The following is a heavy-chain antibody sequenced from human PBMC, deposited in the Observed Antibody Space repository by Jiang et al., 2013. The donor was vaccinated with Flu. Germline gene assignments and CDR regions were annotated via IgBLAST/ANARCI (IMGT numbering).Heavy chain of an antibody. CDR1: GGSISSSSYY. Sequence: LLKPSETLSLTCTVSGGSISSSSYYWGWIRQPPGKGLEWIGSIYYSGSTYYNPSLKSRVTISVDTSKNQFSLKLSSVTAADTAVYYCATQPVDTAMVKRIGHDYWGQGTLVTVSS. D-gene: IGHD5-18*01. V-gene: IGHV4-39*01. CDR2: IYYSGST. J-gene: IGHJ4*02. CDR3: ATQPVDTAMVKRIGHDY.